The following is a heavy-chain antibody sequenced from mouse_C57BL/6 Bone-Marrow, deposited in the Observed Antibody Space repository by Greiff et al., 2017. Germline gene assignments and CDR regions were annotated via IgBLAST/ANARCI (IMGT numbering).Heavy chain of an antibody. CDR1: GFSLTSYA. J-gene: IGHJ4*01. D-gene: IGHD2-4*01. CDR2: IWTGGGT. V-gene: IGHV2-9-1*01. CDR3: ARNGVRLYDYDDYAMDY. Sequence: VHLVESGPGLVAPSQRLSITCTVSGFSLTSYALSWVRQPPGKGLEWLGVIWTGGGTNYNSALKSRLSISKDNSKSQVFLKMNSLQTDDTARYYCARNGVRLYDYDDYAMDYWGQGTSVTVSS.